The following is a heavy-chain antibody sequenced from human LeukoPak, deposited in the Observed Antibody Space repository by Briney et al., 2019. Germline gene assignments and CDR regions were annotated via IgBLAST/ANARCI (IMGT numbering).Heavy chain of an antibody. D-gene: IGHD3-3*01. Sequence: PGGSLRLSCAASGFTFSSYWMSWVRQAPGKGLEWVANIKQDGGEKYYVDSVKGRFTISRDNAKNSLYLQMNSLRAEDTAVYYCARCDFWSGYYRDYYYYGMGVWGQGTTVTVSS. CDR1: GFTFSSYW. CDR2: IKQDGGEK. CDR3: ARCDFWSGYYRDYYYYGMGV. V-gene: IGHV3-7*01. J-gene: IGHJ6*02.